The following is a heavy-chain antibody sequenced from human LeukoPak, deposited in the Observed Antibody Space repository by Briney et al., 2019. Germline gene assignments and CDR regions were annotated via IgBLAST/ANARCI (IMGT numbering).Heavy chain of an antibody. CDR3: ARDMNFWGMDV. CDR1: GGSISSSSYY. Sequence: SETLSLTCTVSGGSISSSSYYWGWIRQPPGKGLEWIGEIYHSGSTNYNPSLKSRVTISVDKSKNQFSLKLSSVTAADTAVYYCARDMNFWGMDVWGQGTTVTVSS. J-gene: IGHJ6*02. CDR2: IYHSGST. D-gene: IGHD1-7*01. V-gene: IGHV4-39*07.